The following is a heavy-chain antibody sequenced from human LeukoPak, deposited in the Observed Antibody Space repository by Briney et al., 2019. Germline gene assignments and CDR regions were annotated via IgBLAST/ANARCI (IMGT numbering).Heavy chain of an antibody. CDR3: ARSEDFCTGGVCYFH. Sequence: ASVKVSCKSSVYTFTGYYMHWVRQAPGQGLEWMGWINPNSGGTNYAQKFQGRVTMTRDTSISTAYMELSRLRSDDTAVYYCARSEDFCTGGVCYFHWGQGTLVTVSS. CDR1: VYTFTGYY. J-gene: IGHJ4*02. D-gene: IGHD2-8*02. V-gene: IGHV1-2*02. CDR2: INPNSGGT.